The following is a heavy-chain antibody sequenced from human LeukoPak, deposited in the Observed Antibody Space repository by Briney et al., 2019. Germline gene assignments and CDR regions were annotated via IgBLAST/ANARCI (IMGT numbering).Heavy chain of an antibody. V-gene: IGHV4-30-4*08. D-gene: IGHD5-18*01. Sequence: PSETLSLTCTVSGGSISSGDYYWSWIRQPPGKGLEWIGYIYYSGSTYYNPSLKSRVTISVDTSKNQFSLKLSSVTAADTAVYYCARSADTAMVLVFDYWGQGTLVTVSS. CDR1: GGSISSGDYY. J-gene: IGHJ4*02. CDR3: ARSADTAMVLVFDY. CDR2: IYYSGST.